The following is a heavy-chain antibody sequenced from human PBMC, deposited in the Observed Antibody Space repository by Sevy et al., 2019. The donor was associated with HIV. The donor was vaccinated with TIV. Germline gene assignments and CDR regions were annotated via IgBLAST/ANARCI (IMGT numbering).Heavy chain of an antibody. CDR3: ARESIATVGDFDY. CDR2: IYYSVST. V-gene: IGHV4-59*01. Sequence: SETLSLTCTVSGGSINNYYWSWIRQPPGKGLQWIGYIYYSVSTNYNPSLKSRVTMSVETSKNQFSLKLSSVTAADTAIYYCARESIATVGDFDYWGQGTLVTVSS. J-gene: IGHJ4*02. CDR1: GGSINNYY. D-gene: IGHD6-13*01.